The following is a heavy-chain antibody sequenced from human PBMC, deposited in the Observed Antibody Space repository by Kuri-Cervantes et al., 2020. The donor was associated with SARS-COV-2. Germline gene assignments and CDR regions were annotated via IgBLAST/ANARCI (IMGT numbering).Heavy chain of an antibody. CDR1: GYTFTSYD. CDR3: TRVDWATPRGAFDV. CDR2: ISPNSGGT. V-gene: IGHV1-2*02. J-gene: IGHJ3*01. Sequence: ASVKVSCKASGYTFTSYDINWVRQAPGQGLEWMGWISPNSGGTVYAQKFQGRVTMTRDTSISTAYMEVNRLRSDDTAVYYCTRVDWATPRGAFDVWGQGTMVTVSS. D-gene: IGHD3-9*01.